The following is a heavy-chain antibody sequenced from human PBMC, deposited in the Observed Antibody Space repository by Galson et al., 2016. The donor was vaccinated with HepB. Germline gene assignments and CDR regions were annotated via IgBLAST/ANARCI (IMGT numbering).Heavy chain of an antibody. D-gene: IGHD6-19*01. CDR1: GFTFDDHA. CDR3: TKDGGRYVGASGEPGHL. Sequence: SLRLSCAASGFTFDDHAMHWVRQRPGKGLEWVSGISFNRGNMAYAYSVKGRFTISRDNAKDSLYLQMDSLRVEDTALYFCTKDGGRYVGASGEPGHLWGQGTLVTVSS. CDR2: ISFNRGNM. J-gene: IGHJ5*02. V-gene: IGHV3-9*01.